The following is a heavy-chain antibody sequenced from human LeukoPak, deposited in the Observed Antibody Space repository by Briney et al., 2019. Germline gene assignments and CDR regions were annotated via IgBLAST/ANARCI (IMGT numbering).Heavy chain of an antibody. CDR3: ARVQTAMVPYYFDY. J-gene: IGHJ4*02. CDR2: INPNSGGT. Sequence: GASVKVSCKASGYTFTGYYMHWVRQAPGRGLEWMGRINPNSGGTNYAQKFQGRVTMTRDTSISTAYMELSRLRSDDTAVYYCARVQTAMVPYYFDYWGQGTLVTVSS. V-gene: IGHV1-2*06. D-gene: IGHD3-10*01. CDR1: GYTFTGYY.